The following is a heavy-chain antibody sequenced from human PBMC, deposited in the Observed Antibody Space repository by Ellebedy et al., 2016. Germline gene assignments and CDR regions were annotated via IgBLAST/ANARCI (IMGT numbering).Heavy chain of an antibody. Sequence: GSLRLSCIVSGGSISSYYWSWIRQPPGKGLEWIGYFSFSGSTNYNPSLKSQVTISVDTSKNQFSLKLSSVTAADTAVYFCARQHFGDYVDYWGQGILVTVSS. CDR1: GGSISSYY. J-gene: IGHJ4*02. D-gene: IGHD4-17*01. V-gene: IGHV4-59*08. CDR2: FSFSGST. CDR3: ARQHFGDYVDY.